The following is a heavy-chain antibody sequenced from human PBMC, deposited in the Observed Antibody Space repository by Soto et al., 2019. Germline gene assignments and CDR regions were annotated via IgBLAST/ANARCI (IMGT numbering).Heavy chain of an antibody. V-gene: IGHV3-33*01. J-gene: IGHJ6*02. D-gene: IGHD3-10*01. CDR2: IWYDGSNK. CDR1: GFTFSSYG. CDR3: ARDPAGYGMDV. Sequence: QVQLVESGGGVVQPGRSLRLSCAASGFTFSSYGMHWVRQAPGKGLEWVAVIWYDGSNKYYADSVKGRFTISRDNSKNTLYLQMNSVRAEDTAVYYCARDPAGYGMDVWGQGTAVTVSS.